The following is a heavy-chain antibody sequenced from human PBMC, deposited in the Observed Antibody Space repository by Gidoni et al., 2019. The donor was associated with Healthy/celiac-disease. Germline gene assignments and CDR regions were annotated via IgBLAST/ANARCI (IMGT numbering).Heavy chain of an antibody. J-gene: IGHJ5*02. D-gene: IGHD2-2*01. CDR3: ARELGYCSSTSCYENWFDP. CDR1: GGPISSSH. Sequence: QVQLQESGPGLVKPSATLSLTCTASGGPISSSHWSWIRQPAGKGLEWIGRIYTSGSTNYNPSLKSRVTMSVDTSKNQFSLKLSSVTAADTAVYYCARELGYCSSTSCYENWFDPWGQGTLVTVSS. CDR2: IYTSGST. V-gene: IGHV4-4*07.